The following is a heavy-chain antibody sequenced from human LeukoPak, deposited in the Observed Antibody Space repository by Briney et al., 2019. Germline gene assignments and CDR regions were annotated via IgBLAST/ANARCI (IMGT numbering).Heavy chain of an antibody. V-gene: IGHV1-18*01. D-gene: IGHD1-7*01. CDR1: GYTFTTYG. CDR3: ARELSWNSMLSYC. J-gene: IGHJ4*02. Sequence: ASAKVSCKASGYTFTTYGISWVRQAPGQGLEWTGWISAYNGNTNYAQKFQGRVTMTTDTSTSTAYMELRSLRSDDTAVYYCARELSWNSMLSYCWGQGTLVTVSS. CDR2: ISAYNGNT.